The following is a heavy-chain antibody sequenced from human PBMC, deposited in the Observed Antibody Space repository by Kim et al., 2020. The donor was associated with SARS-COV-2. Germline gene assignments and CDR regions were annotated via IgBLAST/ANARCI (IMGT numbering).Heavy chain of an antibody. V-gene: IGHV1-18*01. CDR1: GYTFISYG. Sequence: ASVKVSCKASGYTFISYGISWVRQAPGQGLEWMGWISGQNGNTKYAEKIQGRVTMTTDPSASTAYMELRNLRSDDTAVYYCARDPSVVLDCSRTSCSSSKTNWFEPWGQGTLVTVSS. CDR2: ISGQNGNT. CDR3: ARDPSVVLDCSRTSCSSSKTNWFEP. J-gene: IGHJ5*02. D-gene: IGHD2-2*01.